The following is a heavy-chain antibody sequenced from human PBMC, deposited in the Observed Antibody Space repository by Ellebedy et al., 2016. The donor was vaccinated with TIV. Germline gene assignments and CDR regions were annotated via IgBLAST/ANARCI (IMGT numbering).Heavy chain of an antibody. V-gene: IGHV3-30*03. J-gene: IGHJ4*02. CDR2: ISYDGSNK. CDR1: GFTFSSYG. CDR3: ARVWSGMRRNRFDY. Sequence: GGSLRLSXAASGFTFSSYGMHWVRQAPGKGLEWVAVISYDGSNKYYADSVKGRFTISRDNSKNTLYLQMNSLRAEDTAVYYCARVWSGMRRNRFDYWGQGTLVTVSS. D-gene: IGHD3-10*01.